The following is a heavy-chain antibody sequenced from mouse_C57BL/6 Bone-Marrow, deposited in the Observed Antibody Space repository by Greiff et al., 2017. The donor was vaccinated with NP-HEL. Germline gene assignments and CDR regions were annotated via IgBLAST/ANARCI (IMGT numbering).Heavy chain of an antibody. V-gene: IGHV3-1*01. D-gene: IGHD1-1*01. Sequence: EVQVVESGPGMVKPSQSLSLTCTVTGYSITSGYDWHWIRHFPGNKLEWMGYISYSGSTNYNPSLKSRISITHDTSKNHFFLKLNSVTTEDTATYYCARGHGSSWAMDYWGQGTSVTVSS. CDR3: ARGHGSSWAMDY. CDR1: GYSITSGYD. CDR2: ISYSGST. J-gene: IGHJ4*01.